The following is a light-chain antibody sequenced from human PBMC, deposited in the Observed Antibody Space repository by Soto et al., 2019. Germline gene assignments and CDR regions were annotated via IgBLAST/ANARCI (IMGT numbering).Light chain of an antibody. J-gene: IGKJ1*01. CDR2: GAS. CDR3: QQYGSSGT. CDR1: QSVSSSY. Sequence: VVLTPSPVTLSLSPRARATLSCRASQSVSSSYLAWYQQKPGQAPRRLIYGASNRATGIPDRLSGSGSGTDFTLTISRLEPEDFAVYYCQQYGSSGTFGQGTKVDI. V-gene: IGKV3-20*01.